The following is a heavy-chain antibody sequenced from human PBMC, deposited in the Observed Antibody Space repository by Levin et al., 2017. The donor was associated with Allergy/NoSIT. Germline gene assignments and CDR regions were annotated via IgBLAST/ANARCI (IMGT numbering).Heavy chain of an antibody. CDR1: GFTFSSYS. CDR2: ISSSSSYI. J-gene: IGHJ5*02. Sequence: GGSLRLSCAASGFTFSSYSMNWVRQAPGKGLEWVSSISSSSSYIYYADSVKGRFTISRDNAKNSLYLQMNSLRAEDTAVYYCARDLGGTVVVPAANWFDPWGQGTLVTVSS. V-gene: IGHV3-21*01. CDR3: ARDLGGTVVVPAANWFDP. D-gene: IGHD2-2*01.